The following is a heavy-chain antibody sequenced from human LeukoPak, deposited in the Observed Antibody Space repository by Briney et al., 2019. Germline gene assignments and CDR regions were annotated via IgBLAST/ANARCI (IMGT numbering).Heavy chain of an antibody. J-gene: IGHJ3*02. Sequence: SVKVSCKASGGTFSSYAISWVRQAPGQGLEWMGGIIPIFGTANYAQKFQGRVTITADESTSTAYMELSSLRSEDTAVYYCARDRKAEQPADAFDIWGQGTMVTVSS. V-gene: IGHV1-69*13. CDR2: IIPIFGTA. CDR1: GGTFSSYA. D-gene: IGHD1-14*01. CDR3: ARDRKAEQPADAFDI.